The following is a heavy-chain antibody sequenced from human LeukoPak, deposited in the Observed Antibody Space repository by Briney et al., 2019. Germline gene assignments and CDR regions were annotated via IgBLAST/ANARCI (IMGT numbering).Heavy chain of an antibody. CDR1: GLTFRSYA. D-gene: IGHD6-19*01. J-gene: IGHJ4*02. V-gene: IGHV3-30-3*01. Sequence: GGSLRLSCAASGLTFRSYAMHWVRQAPGKGLEWVAVMSYDVNNEDYADSVKGRFTVSRDNSKNTLYLQMNSLRTEDTAVYYCARGSSPFVIAVARLLDYWGQGTLVAVSS. CDR3: ARGSSPFVIAVARLLDY. CDR2: MSYDVNNE.